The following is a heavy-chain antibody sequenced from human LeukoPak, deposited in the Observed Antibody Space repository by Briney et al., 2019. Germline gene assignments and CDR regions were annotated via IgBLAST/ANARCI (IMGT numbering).Heavy chain of an antibody. Sequence: HPGGSLRLSCAASGFTFSSYAMSWVRQAPGKGLEWVSAISGSGGSTYYADSVKGRFTISRDNSKNTLYLQMNSLRAEDTAVYYCAKVPTSIAAAGTNFDYWGQGTLVTVSS. V-gene: IGHV3-23*01. D-gene: IGHD6-13*01. CDR3: AKVPTSIAAAGTNFDY. J-gene: IGHJ4*02. CDR2: ISGSGGST. CDR1: GFTFSSYA.